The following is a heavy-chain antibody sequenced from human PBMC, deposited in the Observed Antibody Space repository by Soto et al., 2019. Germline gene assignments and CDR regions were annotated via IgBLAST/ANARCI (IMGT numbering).Heavy chain of an antibody. CDR1: GFSVSSKY. CDR2: IYGGGST. Sequence: EVQLVESGGGLIQPGGSLRLSCAASGFSVSSKYMTWVRQAPGKGLEWVSVIYGGGSTYSADSVKGRCPISRDHSKNTLYLQMNSLRAEDTAVSYCVQTTGWPGFDFWGQGTLVTVSP. CDR3: VQTTGWPGFDF. J-gene: IGHJ4*02. V-gene: IGHV3-53*01. D-gene: IGHD6-19*01.